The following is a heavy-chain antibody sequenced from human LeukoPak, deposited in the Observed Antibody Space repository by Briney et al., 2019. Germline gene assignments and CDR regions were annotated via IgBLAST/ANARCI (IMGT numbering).Heavy chain of an antibody. CDR3: AKVSRVDPRLEA. J-gene: IGHJ5*01. D-gene: IGHD2-2*01. Sequence: PGGSLRLSCAASGFTLSLYWMSWVRQAPGKGLEWVATIKEDGSEKYYVDSVKGRFTLSRDNAKNLLFLQMNSLRAEDTAVYFCAKVSRVDPRLEAWGLGTLVTVSS. V-gene: IGHV3-7*01. CDR2: IKEDGSEK. CDR1: GFTLSLYW.